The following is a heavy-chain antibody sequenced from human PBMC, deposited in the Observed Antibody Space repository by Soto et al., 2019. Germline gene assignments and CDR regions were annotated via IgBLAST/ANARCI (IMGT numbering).Heavy chain of an antibody. D-gene: IGHD4-4*01. V-gene: IGHV3-11*01. CDR2: ISSSGSTI. CDR1: GFTFSDYY. J-gene: IGHJ6*02. CDR3: ARGTTVTTRHHNAYGMDV. Sequence: GGSLRLSCAASGFTFSDYYMSWIRQAPGKGLEWVSYISSSGSTIYYADSVKGRFTISRDNAKNSLYLQMNSLRAEDTAVYYCARGTTVTTRHHNAYGMDVWGQGTTVTVSS.